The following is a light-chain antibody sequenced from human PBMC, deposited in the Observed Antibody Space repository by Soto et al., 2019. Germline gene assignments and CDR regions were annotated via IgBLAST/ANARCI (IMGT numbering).Light chain of an antibody. Sequence: DIQMTQSPSSLSASVGDRVTITCRASQSISSYLNWYQKKPGKAPKLLIYAASSLQSGVPSRFSGSGSGTDFTLTISSLQPEEFATYYCQQSYSTLTFGGGTKVESK. CDR2: AAS. J-gene: IGKJ4*01. CDR1: QSISSY. V-gene: IGKV1-39*01. CDR3: QQSYSTLT.